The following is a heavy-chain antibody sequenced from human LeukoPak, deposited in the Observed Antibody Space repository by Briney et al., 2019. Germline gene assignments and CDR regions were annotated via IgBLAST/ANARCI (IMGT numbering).Heavy chain of an antibody. V-gene: IGHV3-33*01. J-gene: IGHJ4*02. CDR2: IWYDGSNK. D-gene: IGHD6-19*01. CDR1: GFTFSSYG. Sequence: GGSLRLSCAASGFTFSSYGMHWVRQAPGKGLEWVAVIWYDGSNKYYADSVKGRFTISRDNSKNTLYLQMNSLRAEDTAVYYCARGIVGSGWISWGDYWGQGTLVTVSS. CDR3: ARGIVGSGWISWGDY.